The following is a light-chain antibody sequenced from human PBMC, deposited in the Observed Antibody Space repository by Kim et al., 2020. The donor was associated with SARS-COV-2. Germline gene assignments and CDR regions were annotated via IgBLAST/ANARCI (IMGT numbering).Light chain of an antibody. CDR2: GKN. J-gene: IGLJ2*01. V-gene: IGLV3-19*01. CDR1: SLRSYY. Sequence: SSELTQDPAVSVALGQTVRITCQGDSLRSYYATWYQQKPGQAPILVIYGKNNRPSGIPDRFSGSSSGNTASLTITGMQAGDEADYYCNSRDSNDNVVFGG. CDR3: NSRDSNDNVV.